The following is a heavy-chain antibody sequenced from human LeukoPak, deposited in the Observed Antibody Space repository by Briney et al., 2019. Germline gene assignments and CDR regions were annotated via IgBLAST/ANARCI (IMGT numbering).Heavy chain of an antibody. CDR3: ARRGYCSSTSCRNWFDP. CDR2: IYPGDSDT. J-gene: IGHJ5*02. V-gene: IGHV5-51*01. CDR1: GYSFTSYW. D-gene: IGHD2-2*01. Sequence: GESLKISCKGSGYSFTSYWIGWVRQMPGKGLEWMGIIYPGDSDTGYSPSFQGQVTISADKSISTAYLQWSSLKASDTAMYYCARRGYCSSTSCRNWFDPWGQGTLVTVSS.